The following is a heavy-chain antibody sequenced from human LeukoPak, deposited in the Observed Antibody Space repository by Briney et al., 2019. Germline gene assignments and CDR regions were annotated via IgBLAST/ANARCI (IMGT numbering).Heavy chain of an antibody. Sequence: SQTLSLTCTVSGGSISSGSYYWSWIRQPAGKGLEWIGRIYTSGSTNYNPSLKSRVTISVDTSKNQFSLKLSSVTAADTAVYYCASQALGSSGYFYWGQGTLVTVSS. CDR2: IYTSGST. V-gene: IGHV4-61*02. CDR3: ASQALGSSGYFY. J-gene: IGHJ4*02. D-gene: IGHD3-22*01. CDR1: GGSISSGSYY.